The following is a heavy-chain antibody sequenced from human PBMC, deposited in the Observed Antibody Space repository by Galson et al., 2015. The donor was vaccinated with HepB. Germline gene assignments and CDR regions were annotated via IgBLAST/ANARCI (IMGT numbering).Heavy chain of an antibody. J-gene: IGHJ6*02. V-gene: IGHV1-18*01. Sequence: SVKVDCKASGYTFTGYAISWVRQAPGQGLEWVGWINPYNGNTNYAQNLQGRVTMATDTSTSTAYMELRSLSSDDTAVYYCARDQSTYCTSTTCYSSYFYAMDVWGQGTTVTVSS. D-gene: IGHD2-2*01. CDR1: GYTFTGYA. CDR2: INPYNGNT. CDR3: ARDQSTYCTSTTCYSSYFYAMDV.